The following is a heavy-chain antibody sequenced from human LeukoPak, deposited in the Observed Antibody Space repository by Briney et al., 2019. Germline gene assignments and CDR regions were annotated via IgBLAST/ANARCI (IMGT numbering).Heavy chain of an antibody. CDR1: GYTAIDYY. CDR2: INPTSGST. D-gene: IGHD3-16*01. Sequence: GASVKVSCKASGYTAIDYYVHWVRQAPGQGLEWMGMINPTSGSTDYAQTFQGRVTMTRDTPTSVFYMEMNGLTSDDTAVYYCARDGGGWLDPWGQGTLVTVSS. CDR3: ARDGGGWLDP. V-gene: IGHV1-46*01. J-gene: IGHJ5*02.